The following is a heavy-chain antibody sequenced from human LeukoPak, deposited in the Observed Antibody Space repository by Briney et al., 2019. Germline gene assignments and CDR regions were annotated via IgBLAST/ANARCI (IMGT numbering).Heavy chain of an antibody. Sequence: GGSLRLSCAASGFTFSRYTMNWVRQAPGKGLEWVSVIYSGGSTHYGDSVKGRFTISRDNSKNTVYLQMNSVGVEDTAVYYCAAGRVFDYWGQGTLVTVSS. CDR1: GFTFSRYT. CDR2: IYSGGST. J-gene: IGHJ4*02. V-gene: IGHV3-66*01. CDR3: AAGRVFDY.